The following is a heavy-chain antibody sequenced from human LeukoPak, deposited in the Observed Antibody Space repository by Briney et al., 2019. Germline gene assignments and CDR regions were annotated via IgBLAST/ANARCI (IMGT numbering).Heavy chain of an antibody. V-gene: IGHV3-21*05. CDR1: GFTFSSYE. CDR2: ISGSSIYI. J-gene: IGHJ3*02. CDR3: ARNMVRGYDDAFDI. Sequence: GGSLRLSCAASGFTFSSYEMNWVRQAPGKGLEWVSYISGSSIYIYYADSVKGRFTISRDNAKNSLYLQMNSLRAEDTAVYFCARNMVRGYDDAFDIWGQGTMVTVSS. D-gene: IGHD3-10*01.